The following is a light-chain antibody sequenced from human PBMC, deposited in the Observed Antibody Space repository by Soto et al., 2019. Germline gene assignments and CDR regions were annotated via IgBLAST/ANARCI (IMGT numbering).Light chain of an antibody. Sequence: DIQVTQSPSSLSASVGDRVTITCRASQSISRYINWYQQKPGKAPKLLIYAASSLQSGVPSRFSGSGSETEFTLTISSLQSEDFATYYCQQSYTTPRTFGQGTKVEIK. V-gene: IGKV1-39*01. J-gene: IGKJ1*01. CDR3: QQSYTTPRT. CDR2: AAS. CDR1: QSISRY.